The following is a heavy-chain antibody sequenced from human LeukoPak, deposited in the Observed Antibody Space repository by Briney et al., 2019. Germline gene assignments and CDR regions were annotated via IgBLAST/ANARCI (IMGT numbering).Heavy chain of an antibody. CDR2: IKHDGSEK. J-gene: IGHJ5*02. Sequence: GGSLRLSCTASGFTFSTFYMTWVRQAPGKGLEWVASIKHDGSEKYYVDSVKGRFTISRDNARNSLYLQMNSLRAEDTALYYCAKGHTILDPGGQGTLVTVSS. V-gene: IGHV3-7*01. CDR1: GFTFSTFY. D-gene: IGHD5-24*01. CDR3: AKGHTILDP.